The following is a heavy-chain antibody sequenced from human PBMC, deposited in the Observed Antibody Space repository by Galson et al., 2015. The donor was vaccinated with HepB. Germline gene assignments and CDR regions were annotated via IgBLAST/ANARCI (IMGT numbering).Heavy chain of an antibody. J-gene: IGHJ5*02. CDR3: VREERSHYYGSGTSHWFDP. Sequence: SLRLSCAASGFAFSSYWMHWVRQAPGKGLLWVSRITSDGSSTTYADSVKGRFTISRDNAKNTLYLQMDSLRAEDTAVYYCVREERSHYYGSGTSHWFDPWGQGTLVTVSS. D-gene: IGHD3-10*01. V-gene: IGHV3-74*01. CDR1: GFAFSSYW. CDR2: ITSDGSST.